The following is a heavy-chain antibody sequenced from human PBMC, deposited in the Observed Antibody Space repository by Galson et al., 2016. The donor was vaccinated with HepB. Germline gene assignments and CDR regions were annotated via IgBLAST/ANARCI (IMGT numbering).Heavy chain of an antibody. V-gene: IGHV4-39*01. J-gene: IGHJ4*02. CDR1: GGSISSYSHY. Sequence: SETLSLTCTVSGGSISSYSHYLGWIRQPPGKGLEWIGSFFYSGSTYYNPSLKSRVTISVDTSKNQFSLRVSSVTAADTAVYYCASSDLSGWYYFDNWGQGTLVTVSS. D-gene: IGHD6-19*01. CDR3: ASSDLSGWYYFDN. CDR2: FFYSGST.